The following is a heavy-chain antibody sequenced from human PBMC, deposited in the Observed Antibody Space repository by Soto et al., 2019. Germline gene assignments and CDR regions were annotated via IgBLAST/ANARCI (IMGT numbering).Heavy chain of an antibody. V-gene: IGHV3-15*01. CDR2: IKSKTDGGTT. D-gene: IGHD3-22*01. CDR3: TTDSYYYDSSGYYSRRPFDY. Sequence: GGSLRLSXAASGFTYSNAWISWDRQAPGQGLEWVGCIKSKTDGGTTDYAAPVKGRFTISRDDSKNTLYLQMNSQKTEDTAVYYCTTDSYYYDSSGYYSRRPFDYWGQGTLVTVSS. CDR1: GFTYSNAW. J-gene: IGHJ4*02.